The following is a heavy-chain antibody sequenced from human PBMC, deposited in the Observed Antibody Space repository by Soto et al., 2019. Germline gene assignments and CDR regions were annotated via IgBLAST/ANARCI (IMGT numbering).Heavy chain of an antibody. J-gene: IGHJ6*02. CDR1: GCTFSSYA. V-gene: IGHV1-69*06. D-gene: IGHD5-18*01. CDR2: NIPIFGTA. CDR3: ARIQLWPQTGNYYYVYGMDV. Sequence: QGQLVQSGAEVKKPGSSVKFSCKASGCTFSSYAISWVRQARGQGLAWMGGNIPIFGTANYAKKFQGSVTLTADKSTRTAYMDLSSLRSEDTAVYYCARIQLWPQTGNYYYVYGMDVWGQGTTVTVSS.